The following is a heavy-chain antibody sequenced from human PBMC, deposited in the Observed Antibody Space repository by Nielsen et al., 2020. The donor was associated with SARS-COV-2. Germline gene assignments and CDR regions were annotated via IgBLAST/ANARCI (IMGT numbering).Heavy chain of an antibody. J-gene: IGHJ4*02. V-gene: IGHV3-30*02. CDR3: AKEGVDTQYYFDY. D-gene: IGHD5-18*01. Sequence: DSVKGRFTISRDSSRNTLNLHMNSLRAEDTAVYYCAKEGVDTQYYFDYWGQGNLVTVSS.